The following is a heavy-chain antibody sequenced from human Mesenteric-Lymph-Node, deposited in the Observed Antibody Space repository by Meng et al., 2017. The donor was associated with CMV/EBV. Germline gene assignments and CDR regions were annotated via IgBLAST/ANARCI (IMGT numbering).Heavy chain of an antibody. V-gene: IGHV3-23*01. CDR1: GFTFSSYA. CDR2: VTGGRGIT. CDR3: ARDGVAAAGWL. J-gene: IGHJ4*02. D-gene: IGHD6-13*01. Sequence: GESLKISCAASGFTFSSYAMSWVRQAPGKGLEWVSGVTGGRGITQYAYADSVKGQFTISRDNAKNSLYLQMNSLRAEDTAVYYCARDGVAAAGWLWGQGTLVTVSS.